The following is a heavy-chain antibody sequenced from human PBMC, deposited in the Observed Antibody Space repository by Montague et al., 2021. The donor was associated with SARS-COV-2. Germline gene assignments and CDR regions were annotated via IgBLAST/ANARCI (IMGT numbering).Heavy chain of an antibody. V-gene: IGHV4-61*03. Sequence: SETLSLTRTVSGGLSNTDPGNSDFWSWIRQTPGKELEWIGWIHYNGYTNYNPSLKSRVTISIDTSKRYFSLRLNFLTATDTAVYYCARGHIFGPGARGLEHWGQGTLVTVAS. CDR1: GGLSNTDPGNSDF. CDR3: ARGHIFGPGARGLEH. J-gene: IGHJ1*01. CDR2: IHYNGYT. D-gene: IGHD1-26*01.